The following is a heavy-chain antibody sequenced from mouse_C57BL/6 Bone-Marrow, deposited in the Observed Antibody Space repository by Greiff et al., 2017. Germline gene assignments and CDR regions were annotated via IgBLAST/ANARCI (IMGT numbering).Heavy chain of an antibody. D-gene: IGHD1-1*01. J-gene: IGHJ1*03. CDR3: ARGYGSNYGYFDV. CDR1: GYTFTSYW. Sequence: QVQLQQSGAELVKPGASVKMSCKASGYTFTSYWITWVKQRPGQGLAWIGDIYPGSGSTNYNEKFKSKATLTVDTSSSTAYMQLSSLTSEDSAVYYCARGYGSNYGYFDVWGTGTTVTVSS. CDR2: IYPGSGST. V-gene: IGHV1-55*01.